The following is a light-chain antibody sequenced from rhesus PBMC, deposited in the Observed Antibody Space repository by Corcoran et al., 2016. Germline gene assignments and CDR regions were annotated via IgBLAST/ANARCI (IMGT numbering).Light chain of an antibody. J-gene: IGKJ1*01. CDR3: QQYSNWPWT. CDR1: QSVSSN. V-gene: IGKV3-42*02. CDR2: GAS. Sequence: EIVLTQSPATLSLSPGERATISCRASQSVSSNLAWYQQKPGQVPRRLIYGASRRATGIPDRFSGSGCGTDFTLPISSLGPGDFAVYYCQQYSNWPWTFGQGTKVEIK.